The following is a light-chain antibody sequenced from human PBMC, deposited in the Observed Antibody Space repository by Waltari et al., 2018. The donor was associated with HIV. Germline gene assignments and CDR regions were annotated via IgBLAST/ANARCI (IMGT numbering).Light chain of an antibody. CDR2: KVS. J-gene: IGKJ5*01. V-gene: IGKV2-24*01. CDR1: QSLVHTDGNTY. Sequence: VMMQSPPSSPVIVGQPASISCRSSQSLVHTDGNTYLSWLQQRPGQPPRLLIYKVSTRFSGVPDRFSGSGTGRDFTLKITRVEVEDVATYYCMQATQFPLTFGQGTRLEIK. CDR3: MQATQFPLT.